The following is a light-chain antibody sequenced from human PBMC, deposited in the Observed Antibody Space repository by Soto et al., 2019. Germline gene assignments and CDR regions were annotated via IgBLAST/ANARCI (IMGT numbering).Light chain of an antibody. CDR3: QQYHNWPIT. CDR2: DAS. CDR1: QSVSSN. Sequence: EIVMTQSPATLSVSPGERATLSCRASQSVSSNLAWHQQKPGQAPRILMYDASTRATGIPARFSGSGSGKEFTLTISSLQYEDFAVYYCQQYHNWPITFGQGTRLEIK. V-gene: IGKV3-15*01. J-gene: IGKJ5*01.